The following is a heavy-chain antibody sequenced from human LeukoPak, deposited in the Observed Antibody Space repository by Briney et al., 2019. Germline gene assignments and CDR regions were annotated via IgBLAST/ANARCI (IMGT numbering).Heavy chain of an antibody. J-gene: IGHJ4*02. D-gene: IGHD6-13*01. V-gene: IGHV3-48*04. CDR2: ISSSSSTI. CDR1: GFTFSSYS. Sequence: GRSLRLSCAASGFTFSSYSMNWVRQAPGKGLEWVSYISSSSSTIYYADSVKGRFTISRDNAKNSLYLQMNSLRAEDTAVYYCARDGLGSSWPEAWGAKYYFDYWGQGTLVTVSS. CDR3: ARDGLGSSWPEAWGAKYYFDY.